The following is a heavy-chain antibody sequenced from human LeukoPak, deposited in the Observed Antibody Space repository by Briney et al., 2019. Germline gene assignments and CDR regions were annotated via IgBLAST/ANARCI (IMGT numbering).Heavy chain of an antibody. CDR2: ISGSGGNT. CDR3: AKSGPGLDSSDYYYPFVY. CDR1: GFTFSNYA. V-gene: IGHV3-23*01. Sequence: PGGSLRLSCAASGFTFSNYAMNWVRKAPGKGLEWVSGISGSGGNTYYADSVKGRFTISRDNSKNTLYLQMNSLRAEDTAVYYCAKSGPGLDSSDYYYPFVYWGQGTLVTVSS. J-gene: IGHJ4*02. D-gene: IGHD3-22*01.